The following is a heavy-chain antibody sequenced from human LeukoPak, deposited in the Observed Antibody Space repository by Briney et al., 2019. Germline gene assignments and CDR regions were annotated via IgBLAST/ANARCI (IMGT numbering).Heavy chain of an antibody. J-gene: IGHJ4*02. CDR3: ARADDNGDYVSFRSSLDY. D-gene: IGHD4-17*01. CDR2: INDNGST. Sequence: SETLSLTCAVYGGSFSGYYWSWIRQPPGKGLEWIGEINDNGSTNYNPSLKSRVIISVDTSKKHFSLSLSSVTAADTALYYCARADDNGDYVSFRSSLDYWGQGTLVTVSS. V-gene: IGHV4-34*01. CDR1: GGSFSGYY.